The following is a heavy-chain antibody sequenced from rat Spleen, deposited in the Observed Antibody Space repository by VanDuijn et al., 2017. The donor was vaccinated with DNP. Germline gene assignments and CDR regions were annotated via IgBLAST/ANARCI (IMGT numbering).Heavy chain of an antibody. CDR3: ATLRMGFAY. CDR2: RSYEGSST. CDR1: GFTFSDYY. D-gene: IGHD1-6*01. J-gene: IGHJ3*01. V-gene: IGHV5-22*01. Sequence: EVQLVESGGGLVQPGRSLKLSCAASGFTFSDYYMAWVRQAPTKGLEWVAYRSYEGSSTYYRDSVKGRFTMSRDNAKSTLYLQMDSLRSEDTATYYCATLRMGFAYWGQGTLVTVSS.